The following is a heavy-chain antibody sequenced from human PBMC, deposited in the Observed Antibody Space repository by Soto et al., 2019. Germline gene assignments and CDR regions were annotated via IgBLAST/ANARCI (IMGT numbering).Heavy chain of an antibody. CDR3: ARDFGAGAFDI. CDR2: ISYDGSQT. D-gene: IGHD3-3*01. CDR1: GFIFSNYA. Sequence: PGGSLRLCCAASGFIFSNYAFHWVRQAPGKGLEWITVISYDGSQTYFGDSGKGRFAISRDNSKDTLYLQMNSLRPEDTAVYYWARDFGAGAFDIWGQGTLVTVSS. J-gene: IGHJ3*02. V-gene: IGHV3-30*09.